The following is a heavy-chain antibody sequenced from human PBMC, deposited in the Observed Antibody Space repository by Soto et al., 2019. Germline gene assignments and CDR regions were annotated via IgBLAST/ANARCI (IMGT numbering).Heavy chain of an antibody. Sequence: QVQLVESGGGVVQPGRSLRLSCAASGFTFSSYGMHWVRQAPGKGLEWVAVISYDGSNKYYADSVKGRFTISRDNSKNTLYLQMNSLRAEDTAVYYCAKDFSSWYGTYFDYWGQGTLVTVSS. J-gene: IGHJ4*02. D-gene: IGHD6-13*01. CDR2: ISYDGSNK. CDR3: AKDFSSWYGTYFDY. V-gene: IGHV3-30*18. CDR1: GFTFSSYG.